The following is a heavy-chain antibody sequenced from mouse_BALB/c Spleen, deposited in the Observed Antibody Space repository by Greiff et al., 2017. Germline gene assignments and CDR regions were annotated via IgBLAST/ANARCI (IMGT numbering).Heavy chain of an antibody. V-gene: IGHV1-9*01. J-gene: IGHJ3*01. Sequence: VKLMESGAELMKPGASVKISCKATGYTFSSYWIEWVKQRPGHGLEWIGEILPGSGSTNYNEKFKGKATFTADTSSNTAYMQLSSLTSEDSAVYYCARRGGAAWFAYWGQGTLVTVSA. D-gene: IGHD1-1*02. CDR3: ARRGGAAWFAY. CDR2: ILPGSGST. CDR1: GYTFSSYW.